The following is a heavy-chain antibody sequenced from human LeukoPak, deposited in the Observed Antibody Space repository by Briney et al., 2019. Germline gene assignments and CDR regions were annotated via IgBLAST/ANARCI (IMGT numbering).Heavy chain of an antibody. V-gene: IGHV4-34*01. Sequence: SETLSLTCAVYGGSFSGYYWSWIRQPPGKGLEWIGEINHSGSTNYNPSLKSRVTISVDTSKNQFSLKLSSVTAADTAVYYCAAPTLDDYWGQGTLVTVPS. CDR1: GGSFSGYY. CDR3: AAPTLDDY. J-gene: IGHJ4*02. CDR2: INHSGST.